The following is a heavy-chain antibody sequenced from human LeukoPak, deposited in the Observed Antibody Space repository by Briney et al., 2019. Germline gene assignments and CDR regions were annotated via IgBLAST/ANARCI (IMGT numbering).Heavy chain of an antibody. CDR3: ARTTEGGYTYGYFYYYYMDV. V-gene: IGHV4-4*07. D-gene: IGHD5-18*01. Sequence: TSETLSLTCTVSGGSISSNYYWSWIRQPAGKGLEYIGRIYNSGITNYNPSLKSRVTISVDTSKNQFSLKLTSVTAADTAVYYCARTTEGGYTYGYFYYYYMDVWGKGTTVTISS. CDR1: GGSISSNYY. J-gene: IGHJ6*03. CDR2: IYNSGIT.